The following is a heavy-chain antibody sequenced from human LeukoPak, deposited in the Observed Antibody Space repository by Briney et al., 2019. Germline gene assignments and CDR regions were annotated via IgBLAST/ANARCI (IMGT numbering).Heavy chain of an antibody. CDR2: IIPIFGTA. J-gene: IGHJ3*02. CDR1: GGTFSSYA. CDR3: ARAGGPDTSDAFDI. D-gene: IGHD3-16*01. V-gene: IGHV1-69*13. Sequence: GASVKVSCKASGGTFSSYAISWVRQAPGQGLEWMGGIIPIFGTANYAQKFQGRVTITADESTSTAYMELSSLRSEDTAVYYCARAGGPDTSDAFDIWGQGTMVTVSS.